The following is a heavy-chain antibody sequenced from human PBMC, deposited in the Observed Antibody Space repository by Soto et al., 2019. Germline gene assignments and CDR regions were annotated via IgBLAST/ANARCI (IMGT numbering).Heavy chain of an antibody. D-gene: IGHD3-3*01. CDR2: IYYSGST. J-gene: IGHJ4*02. V-gene: IGHV4-31*03. CDR1: GGSISSGGYY. Sequence: NPSETLSLTCTVSGGSISSGGYYWSWIRQHPGKGLEWIGYIYYSGSTYYNPSLKSRVTISVDTSKNQFSLKLSSVTAADTAVYYRERVGISITIFVWGQGTLVTVSS. CDR3: ERVGISITIFV.